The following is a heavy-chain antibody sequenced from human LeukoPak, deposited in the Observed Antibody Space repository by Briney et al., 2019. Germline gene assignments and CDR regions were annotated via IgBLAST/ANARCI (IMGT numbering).Heavy chain of an antibody. CDR3: TTGIDYGGGY. Sequence: GGSLRLSCAVSGFSFTNVWMNWVRQAPGKGLEWVGRIKNKDEGEKTDYAAPVKGRFTISRDDSKATLFLEMNSLKMEDTAIYYCTTGIDYGGGYWGQGTLVSVSS. CDR2: IKNKDEGEKT. J-gene: IGHJ4*02. CDR1: GFSFTNVW. V-gene: IGHV3-15*07. D-gene: IGHD3-16*01.